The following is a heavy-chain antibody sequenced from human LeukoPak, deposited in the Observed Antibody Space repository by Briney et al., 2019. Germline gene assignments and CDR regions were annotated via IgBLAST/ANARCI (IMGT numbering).Heavy chain of an antibody. J-gene: IGHJ3*02. CDR3: VRESGFGELFPYAFDI. V-gene: IGHV3-23*01. Sequence: GGSLRLSCAASGFTFSSYGMHWVRQAPGKGLEWVSAISGSGGSTYYADSVKGRFTISRDNSKNTLYLQMNSLRAEDTAVYYCVRESGFGELFPYAFDIWGQGTVVAVSS. D-gene: IGHD3-10*01. CDR2: ISGSGGST. CDR1: GFTFSSYG.